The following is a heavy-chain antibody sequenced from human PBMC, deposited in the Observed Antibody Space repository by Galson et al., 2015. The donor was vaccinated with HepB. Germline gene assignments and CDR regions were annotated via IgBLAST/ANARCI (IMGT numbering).Heavy chain of an antibody. D-gene: IGHD3-3*01. J-gene: IGHJ6*04. Sequence: SVKVSCKASGGTFSSYAISWVRQAPGQGLEWMGGIIPIFGTANYAQKFQGRVTITADESTSTAYMELSSLRSEDTAVYYCARDLGVLRFLEWPGMMDVWGKGTTVTVSS. CDR3: ARDLGVLRFLEWPGMMDV. CDR1: GGTFSSYA. V-gene: IGHV1-69*13. CDR2: IIPIFGTA.